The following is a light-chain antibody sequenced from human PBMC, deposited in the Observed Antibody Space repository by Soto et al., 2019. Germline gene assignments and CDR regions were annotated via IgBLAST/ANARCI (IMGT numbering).Light chain of an antibody. J-gene: IGKJ3*01. CDR2: AAS. Sequence: DIQMTQSPSSLSASVGDRVTITCRASQSISSYLNWYQQKPGKAPKLLIYAASSLQSGVPSRFSGSGSGTDFTLTISSLQPEDFATYYCQQSYSTPQARVTFGPGTKVDIK. CDR3: QQSYSTPQARVT. V-gene: IGKV1-39*01. CDR1: QSISSY.